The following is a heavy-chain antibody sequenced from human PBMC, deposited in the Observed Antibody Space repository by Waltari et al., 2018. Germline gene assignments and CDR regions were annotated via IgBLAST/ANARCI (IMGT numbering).Heavy chain of an antibody. CDR3: ARDDGGVGDY. V-gene: IGHV1-69*15. Sequence: QVQLVQSGAEVKKPGSSVKVSCKASGGTFSSYAISWVRQAPGQGLEWMGRITPILGKANYARKFQGRVTITADESTSTAYRELSSLRSEDTAVYYCARDDGGVGDYWGQGTLVTVSS. CDR1: GGTFSSYA. D-gene: IGHD2-8*01. CDR2: ITPILGKA. J-gene: IGHJ4*02.